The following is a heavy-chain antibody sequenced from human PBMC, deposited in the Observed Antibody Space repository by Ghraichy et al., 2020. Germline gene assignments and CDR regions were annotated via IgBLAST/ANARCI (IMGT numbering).Heavy chain of an antibody. CDR1: GFIFSGYW. J-gene: IGHJ4*02. CDR2: IKKDGSEK. V-gene: IGHV3-7*01. CDR3: ARDLGGGWYFDY. Sequence: GGSLRLSCAASGFIFSGYWMSWVRQAPGMGLEWVANIKKDGSEKYYVDSVKGRFTISRDHAKNSLFLQMNSLRAEDTAVYYCARDLGGGWYFDYWGQGALVTVSS. D-gene: IGHD6-19*01.